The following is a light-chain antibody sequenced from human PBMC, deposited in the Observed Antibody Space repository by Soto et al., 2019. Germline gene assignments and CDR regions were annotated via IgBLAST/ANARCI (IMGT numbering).Light chain of an antibody. CDR1: ETINNY. Sequence: AYVGDRFTIASRASETINNYLNWYKQKPGRAPKPLIYSAYSLQSGIRSRSSGSGSGTDFTDFTLTISSLQPEDFATYYCQQTYMTPITFGQGTRLEIK. CDR3: QQTYMTPIT. CDR2: SAY. V-gene: IGKV1-39*01. J-gene: IGKJ5*01.